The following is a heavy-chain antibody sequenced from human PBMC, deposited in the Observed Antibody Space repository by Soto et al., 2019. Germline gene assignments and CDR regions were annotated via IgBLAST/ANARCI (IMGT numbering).Heavy chain of an antibody. CDR3: ARASMVLTRYYFDF. D-gene: IGHD3-22*01. CDR1: DGSISNFY. J-gene: IGHJ4*02. V-gene: IGHV4-59*01. CDR2: ISSSGNT. Sequence: PSETLSLTCTVSDGSISNFYWSWIRQPPGKGLEWIGYISSSGNTNYNPSLKSRVSISVDTSKNQFSLNLTSVTAADTAVYYCARASMVLTRYYFDFWGQGTPVTVSS.